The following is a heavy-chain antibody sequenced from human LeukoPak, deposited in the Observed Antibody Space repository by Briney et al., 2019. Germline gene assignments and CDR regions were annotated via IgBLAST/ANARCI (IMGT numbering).Heavy chain of an antibody. J-gene: IGHJ4*02. CDR1: GFTFSNYG. V-gene: IGHV3-33*01. Sequence: SGGSLRLSCAASGFTFSNYGMHWVRQAPGKGLEWVAVIWYDGSSKYYADSVKGRFTISRDNSKNTLYLQMNSLRAEDSAVYYCARDRGPRDSELDYWGQGTLVTVSS. CDR2: IWYDGSSK. CDR3: ARDRGPRDSELDY. D-gene: IGHD3-10*01.